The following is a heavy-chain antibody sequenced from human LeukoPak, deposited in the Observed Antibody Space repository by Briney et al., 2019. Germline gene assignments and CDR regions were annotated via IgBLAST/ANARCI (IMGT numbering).Heavy chain of an antibody. V-gene: IGHV4-39*07. J-gene: IGHJ4*02. Sequence: SETLSLTCTVSGGSISSSSSYWGWIRQPPGKGLEWIGYIYYSGGTYYNPSLKSRVTISVDTSKNQFSLKLSSVTAADTAVYYCARCQVETELDFDYWGQGTLVTVSS. CDR2: IYYSGGT. D-gene: IGHD3-10*01. CDR3: ARCQVETELDFDY. CDR1: GGSISSSSSY.